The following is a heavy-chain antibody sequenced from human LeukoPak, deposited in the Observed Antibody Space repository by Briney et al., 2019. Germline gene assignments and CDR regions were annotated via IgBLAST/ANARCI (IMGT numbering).Heavy chain of an antibody. CDR1: GFTLSNYA. Sequence: PGGSLRLSCVASGFTLSNYAMTWVRQAPGKGLEWVSDISGSGGITYYADSVRGRLTISRDNSLNTLYLQMNSLRAEDTAVYYCAKAVAGYWYFDLWGRGTLLTVSS. V-gene: IGHV3-23*01. CDR3: AKAVAGYWYFDL. J-gene: IGHJ2*01. CDR2: ISGSGGIT. D-gene: IGHD6-19*01.